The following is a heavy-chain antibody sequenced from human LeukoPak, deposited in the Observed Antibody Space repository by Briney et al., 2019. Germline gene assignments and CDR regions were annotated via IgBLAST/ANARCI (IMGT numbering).Heavy chain of an antibody. CDR3: AKSKVGTTVYAFDI. V-gene: IGHV4-59*02. D-gene: IGHD1-26*01. CDR1: GGSVSSYY. Sequence: SETLSLTCTVSGGSVSSYYWSWIRQSPGKGLEWIGYIYYSGSSIYNPSLKSRVTISFDTSKNQCSLRLSSVTAADTAVYYCAKSKVGTTVYAFDIWGQGTMVTVSS. J-gene: IGHJ3*02. CDR2: IYYSGSS.